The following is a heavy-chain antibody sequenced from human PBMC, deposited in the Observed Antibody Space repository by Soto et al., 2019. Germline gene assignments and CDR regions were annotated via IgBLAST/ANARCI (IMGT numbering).Heavy chain of an antibody. CDR1: GYPVTAYY. V-gene: IGHV1-2*02. CDR2: INPATGAA. J-gene: IGHJ3*02. D-gene: IGHD3-3*01. Sequence: QLHLVQSGAVVKKPGASVTVSCSASGYPVTAYYMHWVRQAPGRGLVWMGGINPATGAAKYTQTFQGRFPLARDGSPSTAFMELSGLTSQDTAVFYCARGGGVGVAGSAAFDMWGQGTVVTVSS. CDR3: ARGGGVGVAGSAAFDM.